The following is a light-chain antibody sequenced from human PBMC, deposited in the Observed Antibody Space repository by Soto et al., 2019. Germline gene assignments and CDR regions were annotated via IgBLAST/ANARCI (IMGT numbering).Light chain of an antibody. J-gene: IGKJ4*01. Sequence: RVMTQSPATLSVSPGERATLSCRASQSVGNNLAWYQQKPGQAPRLLIYGASTRATGIPARFSGGGSGTEFTLTISSLQSEDFAVYFCQQYNNWPQLTFGGGTKV. CDR2: GAS. CDR1: QSVGNN. V-gene: IGKV3-15*01. CDR3: QQYNNWPQLT.